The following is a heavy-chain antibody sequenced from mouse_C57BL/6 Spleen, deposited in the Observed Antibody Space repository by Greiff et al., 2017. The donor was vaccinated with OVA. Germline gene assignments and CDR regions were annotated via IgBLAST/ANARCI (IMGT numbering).Heavy chain of an antibody. J-gene: IGHJ3*01. CDR3: ARGDYYSNSAY. CDR2: IYPRDGST. CDR1: GYTFTSYD. Sequence: VKLVESGPELVKPGASVKLSCKASGYTFTSYDINWVKQRPGQGLEWIGWIYPRDGSTKYNEKFKGKATLTVDTSSSTAYMELHSLTSEDSAVYFCARGDYYSNSAYWGQGTLVTVSA. V-gene: IGHV1-85*01. D-gene: IGHD2-5*01.